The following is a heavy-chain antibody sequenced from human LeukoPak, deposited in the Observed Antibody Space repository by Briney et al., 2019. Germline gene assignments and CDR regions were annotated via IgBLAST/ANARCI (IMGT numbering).Heavy chain of an antibody. D-gene: IGHD3-16*01. CDR2: IWYDGSNK. J-gene: IGHJ6*03. V-gene: IGHV3-33*06. CDR1: GFTFSSYG. Sequence: GRSLRLSCAASGFTFSSYGMHWVRQAPGKGLEWVAVIWYDGSNKYYADSVKGRFTIPRDNSKNTLYLQMNSPRAEDTAVYYCAKGALGYYYYMDVWGKGTTVTVSS. CDR3: AKGALGYYYYMDV.